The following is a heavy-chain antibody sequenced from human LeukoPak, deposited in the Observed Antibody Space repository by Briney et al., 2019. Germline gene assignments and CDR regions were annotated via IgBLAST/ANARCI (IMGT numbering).Heavy chain of an antibody. CDR2: IIPILGIA. CDR3: TIIPNVILFTHYFEY. D-gene: IGHD2-21*01. CDR1: GGTFSSYA. Sequence: SVKVSCKASGGTFSSYAISWVRQAPGQGLEWMGRIIPILGIANYAQKFQGRVTITADEPTRTAYMELTYVRSDDTAVYYCTIIPNVILFTHYFEYWGQGTLVTVSS. J-gene: IGHJ4*02. V-gene: IGHV1-69*04.